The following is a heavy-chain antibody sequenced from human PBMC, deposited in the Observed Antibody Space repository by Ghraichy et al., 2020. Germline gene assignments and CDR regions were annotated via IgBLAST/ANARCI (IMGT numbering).Heavy chain of an antibody. D-gene: IGHD6-13*01. V-gene: IGHV4-34*01. J-gene: IGHJ4*02. CDR3: AREGPGIAAAGTMLDY. CDR2: INHSGST. Sequence: SETLSLTCAVYGGSFSGYYWSWIRQPPGKGLEWIGEINHSGSTNYNPSLKSRVTISVDTSKNQFSLKLSSVTAADTAVYYCAREGPGIAAAGTMLDYWGQGTLVTVSS. CDR1: GGSFSGYY.